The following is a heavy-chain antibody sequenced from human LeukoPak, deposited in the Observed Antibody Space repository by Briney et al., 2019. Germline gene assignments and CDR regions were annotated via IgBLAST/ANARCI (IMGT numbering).Heavy chain of an antibody. CDR1: GGSISSSNW. CDR2: IYHSGST. CDR3: ARVGGIGAADWFDP. D-gene: IGHD6-13*01. J-gene: IGHJ5*02. V-gene: IGHV4-4*02. Sequence: SGTLSLTCAVSGGSISSSNWWSWVRQPPGKGLEWIGEIYHSGSTNYNPSLKSRVTISVDTSKNQFSLKLSSVTAADTAVYYCARVGGIGAADWFDPWGQGTLVTVSS.